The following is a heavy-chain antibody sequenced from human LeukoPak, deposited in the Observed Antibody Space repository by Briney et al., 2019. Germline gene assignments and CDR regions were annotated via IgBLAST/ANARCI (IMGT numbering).Heavy chain of an antibody. CDR1: GYMFGNYG. J-gene: IGHJ6*02. CDR3: ARGLQPPVLYGMDV. CDR2: IWYDGSKK. V-gene: IGHV3-33*01. D-gene: IGHD4-11*01. Sequence: GGSLRLFCAASGYMFGNYGMHWVRHAPGQGRECGAHIWYDGSKKYYADSAKDRLTVSRGNPENTLYRQKHSMRDDDTAVYYCARGLQPPVLYGMDVWGQGTTVSVSS.